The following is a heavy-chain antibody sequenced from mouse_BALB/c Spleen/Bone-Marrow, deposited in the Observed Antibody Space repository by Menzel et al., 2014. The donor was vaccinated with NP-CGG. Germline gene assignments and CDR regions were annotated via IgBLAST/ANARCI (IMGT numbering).Heavy chain of an antibody. V-gene: IGHV14-3*02. J-gene: IGHJ3*01. CDR2: IDPANGNT. Sequence: VQLQQSGAELVKPGASVKLSCTASGFNIKDTYMHWVKQRPEQGLEWIGRIDPANGNTKYDPKLQGKATITADTSSNTAYLQLSSLTSEDTAVYYCAVYYYGSSLFACWGQGTLVTVSA. CDR3: AVYYYGSSLFAC. D-gene: IGHD1-1*01. CDR1: GFNIKDTY.